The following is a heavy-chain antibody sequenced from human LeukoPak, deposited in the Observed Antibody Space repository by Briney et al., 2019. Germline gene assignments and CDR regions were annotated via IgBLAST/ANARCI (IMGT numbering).Heavy chain of an antibody. J-gene: IGHJ6*03. CDR1: GFTFRRNI. D-gene: IGHD3-16*02. CDR2: ISDNGNNN. Sequence: GRSLRDSCAASGFTFRRNIMYWVREALGEGVEWGALISDNGNNNFYAHSVKDRFTISRDNSRHTLYLQMNSLSGEDAAVYSCARGGIPTGPYYYFYYIDVWGKRTAVTVSS. V-gene: IGHV3-30*01. CDR3: ARGGIPTGPYYYFYYIDV.